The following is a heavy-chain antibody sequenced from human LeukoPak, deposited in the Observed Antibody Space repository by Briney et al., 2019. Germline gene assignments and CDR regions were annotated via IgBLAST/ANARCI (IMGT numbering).Heavy chain of an antibody. D-gene: IGHD3-3*01. CDR1: GGPISSEDHF. V-gene: IGHV4-39*02. J-gene: IGHJ3*02. CDR3: AKILGDDLFDAFDI. Sequence: SETLSLTCAVSGGPISSEDHFWGWIRQPPGKGLEWIGTISYRGTTYYNPSLKSRVTISQDMSKNHLSLRLTSVIVADMAVYYCAKILGDDLFDAFDIWGQGRLVSVSS. CDR2: ISYRGTT.